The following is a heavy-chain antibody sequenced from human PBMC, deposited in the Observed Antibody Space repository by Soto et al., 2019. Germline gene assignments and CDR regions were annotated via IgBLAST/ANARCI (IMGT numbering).Heavy chain of an antibody. J-gene: IGHJ4*02. CDR1: GGSISSYY. V-gene: IGHV4-59*01. Sequence: SKTLSLTCTVAGGSISSYYWSWIRQPPGKGLEWIGYVYYSGSTNYNPSLKSRVTISVDTSKNQPSLKLSSVTAADTAVYYCARKIRGIAAAGTGYYYFDYWGQGTLVT. D-gene: IGHD6-13*01. CDR2: VYYSGST. CDR3: ARKIRGIAAAGTGYYYFDY.